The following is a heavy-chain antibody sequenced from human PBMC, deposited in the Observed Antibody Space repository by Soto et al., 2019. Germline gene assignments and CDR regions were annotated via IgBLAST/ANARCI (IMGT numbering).Heavy chain of an antibody. CDR3: ARNSWNAPPAFDF. V-gene: IGHV6-1*01. Sequence: SQTLSLTCVVSGNNVSTNSAGGNWIRQSPSRGLEWLGRTYYRSKWNNDYAASVKSRITVNPDTSKNQFSLHLNSVTPEDTGVYYCARNSWNAPPAFDFWGQGIQVTVS. CDR2: TYYRSKWNN. CDR1: GNNVSTNSAG. D-gene: IGHD1-1*01. J-gene: IGHJ4*02.